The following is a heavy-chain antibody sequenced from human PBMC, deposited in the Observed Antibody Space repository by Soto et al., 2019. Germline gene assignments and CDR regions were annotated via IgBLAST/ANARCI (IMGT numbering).Heavy chain of an antibody. Sequence: PSETLSLTCTVSGGSISSSSYYWGWIRQPPGKGLEWIGSIYYSGSTYYNPSLKSRVTISVDTSKNQFSLKLSSVTAADTAVYYCARHKNYYDSSGYRAYWFDPWGQGTLVTVSS. CDR1: GGSISSSSYY. V-gene: IGHV4-39*01. CDR3: ARHKNYYDSSGYRAYWFDP. D-gene: IGHD3-22*01. J-gene: IGHJ5*02. CDR2: IYYSGST.